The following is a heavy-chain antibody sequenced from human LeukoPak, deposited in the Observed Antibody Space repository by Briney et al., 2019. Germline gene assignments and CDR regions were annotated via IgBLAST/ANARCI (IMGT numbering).Heavy chain of an antibody. Sequence: GGPLRLSCAASRFTFSSYAMSWVRQAPGKGLEWVSALSGSGGNTYYADSVKGRFTNSRDNSKNTLYPQMNSLRAEDTAKYYCAKVASLCTSTSCVRGGFDYWGQGTLVTVSS. J-gene: IGHJ4*02. D-gene: IGHD2-2*01. CDR1: RFTFSSYA. CDR2: LSGSGGNT. V-gene: IGHV3-23*01. CDR3: AKVASLCTSTSCVRGGFDY.